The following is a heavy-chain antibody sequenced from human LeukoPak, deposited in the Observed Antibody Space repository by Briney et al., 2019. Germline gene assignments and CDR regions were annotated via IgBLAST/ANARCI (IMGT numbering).Heavy chain of an antibody. CDR2: ISSSGSVK. V-gene: IGHV3-48*04. D-gene: IGHD2-15*01. J-gene: IGHJ4*02. CDR3: AREVVGAAYFDY. CDR1: GFTFSTHS. Sequence: GGSLRLSCAASGFTFSTHSVNWVRQAPGKGLEWLAYISSSGSVKYYADSVKGRFTISRDNAKNSLYLQMNSLRAEDTAVYYCAREVVGAAYFDYWGQGTLVTVSS.